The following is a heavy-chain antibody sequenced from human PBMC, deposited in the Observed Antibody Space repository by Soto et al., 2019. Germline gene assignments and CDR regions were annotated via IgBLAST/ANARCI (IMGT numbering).Heavy chain of an antibody. V-gene: IGHV4-30-4*01. CDR2: IYYSRST. CDR1: GGSISRGDYY. CDR3: ATIKLGSNRLDY. D-gene: IGHD3-10*01. J-gene: IGHJ4*02. Sequence: QVQLQESGPGLVKPSQTLSLTCTVSGGSISRGDYYWSWIRQPPGKGLEWIGYIYYSRSTYYNPSLKSRVTISVDTSKNQFSLKLSSVTAADTAVYYCATIKLGSNRLDYWGQGTLVTVST.